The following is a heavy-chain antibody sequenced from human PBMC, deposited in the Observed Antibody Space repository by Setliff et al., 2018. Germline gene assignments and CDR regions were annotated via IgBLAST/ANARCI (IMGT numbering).Heavy chain of an antibody. CDR2: ILYTGST. CDR3: SPGGAYGTGWFDP. D-gene: IGHD1-1*01. CDR1: GASISINSYY. V-gene: IGHV4-39*01. J-gene: IGHJ5*02. Sequence: LSLTCTVSGASISINSYYWTWIRQSPGKGLEWTGNILYTGSTTYHPSLKGRLTMSVDTSKNQFSLQLRSVTAADTAVYFCSPGGAYGTGWFDPWGQGTLVTVSS.